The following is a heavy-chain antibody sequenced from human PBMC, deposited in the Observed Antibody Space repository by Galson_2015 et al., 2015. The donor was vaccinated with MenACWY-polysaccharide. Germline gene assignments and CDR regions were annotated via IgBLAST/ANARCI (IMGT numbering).Heavy chain of an antibody. CDR1: GFTFNNFA. Sequence: SLRLSCAASGFTFNNFAMSWVRQAPGKGLEWVSAISGNGGNTYYADSVRGRFTISRDTSRNTLYLQMRSLRADDTALYYCARAGIRDVVPTARFSPAPDYWGQGTLVTVSS. CDR3: ARAGIRDVVPTARFSPAPDY. J-gene: IGHJ4*02. CDR2: ISGNGGNT. V-gene: IGHV3-23*01. D-gene: IGHD3-3*01.